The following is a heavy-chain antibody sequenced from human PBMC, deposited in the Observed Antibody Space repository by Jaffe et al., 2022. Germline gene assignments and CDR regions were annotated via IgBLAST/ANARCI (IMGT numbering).Heavy chain of an antibody. CDR2: IIPIFGTA. J-gene: IGHJ5*02. D-gene: IGHD3-3*01. CDR3: ARDRASDHYDFWSGYYTENWFDP. CDR1: GGTFSSYA. Sequence: QVQLVQSGAEVKKPGSSVKVSCKASGGTFSSYAISWVRQAPGQGLEWMGGIIPIFGTANYAQKFQGRVTITADESTSTAYMELSSLRSEDTAVYYCARDRASDHYDFWSGYYTENWFDPWGQGTLVTVSS. V-gene: IGHV1-69*01.